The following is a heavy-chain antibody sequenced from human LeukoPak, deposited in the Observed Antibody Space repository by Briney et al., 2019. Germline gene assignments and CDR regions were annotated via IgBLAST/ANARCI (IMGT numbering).Heavy chain of an antibody. CDR3: ATLRTIKPGVKDAFDI. V-gene: IGHV4-34*01. D-gene: IGHD4/OR15-4a*01. Sequence: PSETLSLTCAVSGGSFSDYYWSWIRQPPGKGLEWIGEINNSGSTNYKPSLKSRVTISLDTSKIQFSLKLSSVTAADTAVYYCATLRTIKPGVKDAFDIWGQGTLVTVSS. CDR1: GGSFSDYY. J-gene: IGHJ3*02. CDR2: INNSGST.